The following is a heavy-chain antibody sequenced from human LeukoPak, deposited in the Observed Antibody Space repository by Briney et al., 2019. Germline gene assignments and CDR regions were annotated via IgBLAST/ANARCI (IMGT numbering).Heavy chain of an antibody. D-gene: IGHD3-10*01. CDR2: ISSSSSYI. CDR3: ARGITMVRGAPSHNWFDP. J-gene: IGHJ5*02. V-gene: IGHV3-21*01. CDR1: GFTFSSYS. Sequence: GGSLRLSCAASGFTFSSYSMNWVRQAPGKGLEWVSSISSSSSYIYYADSVKGRFTISRDNAKNSLCLQMNSLRAEDTAVYYCARGITMVRGAPSHNWFDPWGQGTLVTVSS.